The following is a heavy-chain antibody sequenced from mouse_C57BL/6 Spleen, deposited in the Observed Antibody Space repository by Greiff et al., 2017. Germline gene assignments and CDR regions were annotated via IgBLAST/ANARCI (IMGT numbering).Heavy chain of an antibody. J-gene: IGHJ1*03. CDR1: GYTFTDHT. D-gene: IGHD1-1*01. Sequence: QVQLQQSDAELVKPGASVKISCKVSGYTFTDHTIHWMKQRPEQGLEWIGYIYPRDGSTKYNEKFKGKATLTADKSSSTAYMQLNSLPSEDSAVYFCARGTTVVAEGWYFDVWGTGTTVTVSS. CDR2: IYPRDGST. CDR3: ARGTTVVAEGWYFDV. V-gene: IGHV1-78*01.